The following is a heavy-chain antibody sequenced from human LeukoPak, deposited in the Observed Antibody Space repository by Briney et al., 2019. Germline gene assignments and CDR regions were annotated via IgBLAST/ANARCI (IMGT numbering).Heavy chain of an antibody. CDR3: ARGEDTAMVTGGYNWFDP. V-gene: IGHV3-21*01. D-gene: IGHD5-18*01. CDR1: GFTFSKNS. Sequence: PGGSLRLSCVASGFTFSKNSMNWVRQAPGGGLEWVSSISSSSSYIYYADSVEGRFTISRDNANNSLYLQMNSLRAEDTAMYYCARGEDTAMVTGGYNWFDPWGQGTLVFVSS. J-gene: IGHJ5*02. CDR2: ISSSSSYI.